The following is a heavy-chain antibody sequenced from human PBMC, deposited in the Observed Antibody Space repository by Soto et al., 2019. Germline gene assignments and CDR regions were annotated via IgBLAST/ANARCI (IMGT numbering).Heavy chain of an antibody. V-gene: IGHV4-30-4*02. CDR3: ASYRGALYFES. CDR1: GDSISSDGYH. D-gene: IGHD3-16*01. Sequence: SETLSLTCTVSGDSISSDGYHWSWIRQSPGKGLEWIGYIYNGGRTFYRPSLESRINMSLDATKNSYSLRLTSVTVADTAVYYCASYRGALYFESWGPGILVTVSS. CDR2: IYNGGRT. J-gene: IGHJ4*02.